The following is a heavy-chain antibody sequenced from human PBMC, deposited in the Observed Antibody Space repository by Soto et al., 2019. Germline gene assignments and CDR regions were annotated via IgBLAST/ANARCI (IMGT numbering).Heavy chain of an antibody. D-gene: IGHD3-22*01. Sequence: ASVKVSCKASGYTFTSYGISWVRQAPGQGLEWMGWISAYNGNTNYAQKLQGRVTMTTDTSTSTAYMELRSLRYDDTAVYYCARSISYYDSSGPYPLDYWGQGTLVPVSS. CDR3: ARSISYYDSSGPYPLDY. V-gene: IGHV1-18*04. CDR2: ISAYNGNT. CDR1: GYTFTSYG. J-gene: IGHJ4*02.